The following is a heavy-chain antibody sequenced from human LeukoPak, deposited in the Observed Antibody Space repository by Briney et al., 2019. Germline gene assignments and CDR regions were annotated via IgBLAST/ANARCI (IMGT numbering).Heavy chain of an antibody. CDR1: HGSNPNYH. CDR2: MHYSGFT. V-gene: IGHV4-59*01. J-gene: IGHJ2*01. CDR3: ARDAGTGWYFDL. D-gene: IGHD3/OR15-3a*01. Sequence: SETLSLTCTFSHGSNPNYHWTWPRQPPGPGLEGIGYMHYSGFTSYMPSLKSRVTISVDTSKNQLSLKLNSVTAADTAVYFCARDAGTGWYFDLWGRGTLVTVSS.